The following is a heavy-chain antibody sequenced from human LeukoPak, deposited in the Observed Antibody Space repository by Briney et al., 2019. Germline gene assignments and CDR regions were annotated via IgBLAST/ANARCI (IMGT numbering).Heavy chain of an antibody. V-gene: IGHV3-23*01. D-gene: IGHD4-23*01. CDR1: GFTFSSYA. CDR2: ISGSGGST. CDR3: AIIGGRTGY. J-gene: IGHJ4*02. Sequence: GGSLRLSCAASGFTFSSYAMSWVRQAPGKGLEWVSTISGSGGSTYYADPVKGRFTISRDNSKNTLYLHMNSLRAEDTAIYYCAIIGGRTGYWGQGTLVTVSS.